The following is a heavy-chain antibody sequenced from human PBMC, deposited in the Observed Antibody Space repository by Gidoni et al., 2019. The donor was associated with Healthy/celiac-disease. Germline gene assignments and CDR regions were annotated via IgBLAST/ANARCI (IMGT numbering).Heavy chain of an antibody. CDR1: GVTFSSYS. D-gene: IGHD6-19*01. V-gene: IGHV3-21*01. Sequence: EVQLVESGGGLVKPGGSLRLSCAAYGVTFSSYSMNWVRQAPGKGLAWVSSISSSSSYIYYADSVKGRFTISRDNAKNSLYLQMNSLRAEDTAVYYCARDLFRGEQWPWGQGTLVTVSS. CDR3: ARDLFRGEQWP. J-gene: IGHJ4*02. CDR2: ISSSSSYI.